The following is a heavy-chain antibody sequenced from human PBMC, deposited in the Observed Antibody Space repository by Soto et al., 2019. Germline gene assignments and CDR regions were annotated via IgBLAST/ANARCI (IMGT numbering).Heavy chain of an antibody. CDR2: IFYSGSF. V-gene: IGHV4-59*01. CDR3: ARGRPRYSSSWAHFDY. J-gene: IGHJ4*02. Sequence: PSETLSLTCTVSGGSLSSYYWGWIRQSPGKGLEWIGSIFYSGSFNHNPSLKSRVTISVDTSKNQFSLKLTSVTAADTAVYYCARGRPRYSSSWAHFDYWGQGTLVTVSS. D-gene: IGHD6-13*01. CDR1: GGSLSSYY.